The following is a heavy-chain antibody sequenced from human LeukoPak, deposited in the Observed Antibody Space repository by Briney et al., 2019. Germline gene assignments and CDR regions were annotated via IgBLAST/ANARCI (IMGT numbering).Heavy chain of an antibody. Sequence: SVKVSCKASGGTFSSYTISWMRQAPGQGLEWMGRIIPILGIANYAQKFQGRVTITADKSTSTAYMELSSLRSEDTAVYYCARMSDCGGDCPIDYWGQGTLVTVSS. CDR2: IIPILGIA. CDR1: GGTFSSYT. D-gene: IGHD2-21*02. J-gene: IGHJ4*02. V-gene: IGHV1-69*02. CDR3: ARMSDCGGDCPIDY.